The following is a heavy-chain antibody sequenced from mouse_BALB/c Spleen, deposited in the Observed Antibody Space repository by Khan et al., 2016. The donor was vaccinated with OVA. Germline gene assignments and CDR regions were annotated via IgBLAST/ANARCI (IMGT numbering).Heavy chain of an antibody. J-gene: IGHJ4*01. CDR2: INTHSGVP. CDR1: GYTFTTAG. D-gene: IGHD2-12*01. CDR3: ARGVAAYYRSDGGAMEY. Sequence: QIQLVQSGPELKKPGETVRISCKASGYTFTTAGIQWVQKMPGKGLKWIGWINTHSGVPKYAEDFKGRFAFSLEISVSTAYLQITNLKNEDTATYFCARGVAAYYRSDGGAMEYWGQGTSVTVSS. V-gene: IGHV9-4*02.